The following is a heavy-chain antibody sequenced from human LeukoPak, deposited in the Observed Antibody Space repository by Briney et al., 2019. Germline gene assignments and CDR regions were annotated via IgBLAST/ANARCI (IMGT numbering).Heavy chain of an antibody. CDR3: ARATTMVRGVSVYYFDY. D-gene: IGHD3-10*01. CDR2: IYTSGST. CDR1: GGSISSDY. J-gene: IGHJ4*02. Sequence: SETLSLTCTVSGGSISSDYRSWIRQPLGKRLEWIGRIYTSGSTNYNPSLRSRVTISLDTSKNQFSLKLSSVTAADTAVYYCARATTMVRGVSVYYFDYWGQGILVTVSS. V-gene: IGHV4-4*07.